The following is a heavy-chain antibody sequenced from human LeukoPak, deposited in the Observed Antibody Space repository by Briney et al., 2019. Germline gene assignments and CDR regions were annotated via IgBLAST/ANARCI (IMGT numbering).Heavy chain of an antibody. CDR2: INEDGTIQ. CDR3: ASRESSMARSH. D-gene: IGHD3-10*01. CDR1: GFSISDYW. J-gene: IGHJ4*01. Sequence: PGGSLRLSCAASGFSISDYWMNWVRLVPGKGLEWVANINEDGTIQDYLASVRGRFTISRNNAKNSLYLQMNSLGAEDTAVYYCASRESSMARSHWGHGTLVTVSS. V-gene: IGHV3-7*01.